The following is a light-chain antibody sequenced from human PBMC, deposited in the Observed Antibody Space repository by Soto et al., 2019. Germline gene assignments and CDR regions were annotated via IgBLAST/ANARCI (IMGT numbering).Light chain of an antibody. CDR2: RNN. CDR3: AAWDDSVV. Sequence: QSVLTQPPSASGTPGQRVTISCSGGSSKIGSNYVYWYQQRPGTAPKLLIYRNNQRPSGVPDRFSGSKSGTSASLAISGLRSEDEADYYCAAWDDSVVFGGGTKLTVL. V-gene: IGLV1-47*01. J-gene: IGLJ2*01. CDR1: SSKIGSNY.